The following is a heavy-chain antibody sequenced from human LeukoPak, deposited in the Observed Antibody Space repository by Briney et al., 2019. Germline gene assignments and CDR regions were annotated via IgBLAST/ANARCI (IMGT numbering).Heavy chain of an antibody. CDR3: ARADSYGSILDY. Sequence: GGSLRLSCAASGFTFSNYWMSWVRQAPGKGLEWVASIDQYGRAKYYVDSVRGRFTFSRDNTKNSLHLQMNSLRAEDTAVYYCARADSYGSILDYWGQGTRVTVSP. CDR2: IDQYGRAK. J-gene: IGHJ4*02. CDR1: GFTFSNYW. V-gene: IGHV3-7*04. D-gene: IGHD5-18*01.